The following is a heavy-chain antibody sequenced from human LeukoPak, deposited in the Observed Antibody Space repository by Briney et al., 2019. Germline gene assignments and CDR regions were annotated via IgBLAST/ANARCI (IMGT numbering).Heavy chain of an antibody. V-gene: IGHV4-30-2*01. CDR2: IYHSGST. J-gene: IGHJ4*02. CDR1: GGSISSGGYY. D-gene: IGHD3-3*01. CDR3: ARFADFWSGYSIPPAHFDY. Sequence: SQTLSLTCTVSGGSISSGGYYWSWIRQPPGKGLEWIGYIYHSGSTYYNPSLRSRVTISVDRSKNQFSLKLSSVTAADTAVYYCARFADFWSGYSIPPAHFDYWGQGTLVTVSS.